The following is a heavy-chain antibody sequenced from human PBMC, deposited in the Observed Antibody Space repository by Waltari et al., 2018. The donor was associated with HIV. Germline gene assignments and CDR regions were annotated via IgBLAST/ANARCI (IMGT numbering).Heavy chain of an antibody. CDR2: INPHATIL. D-gene: IGHD2-21*02. J-gene: IGHJ4*02. Sequence: EVQLLESGGDLVHPGGSLRLSCTASGFIFSDFYMHWVRQVPGKGLVWGTRINPHATILDYADFVEGRFTISRDDAKRTVYLHMDSLTVEDTAVYYCVRTAYCGRDCHYYFDFWGQGTLVTVSS. CDR3: VRTAYCGRDCHYYFDF. V-gene: IGHV3-74*01. CDR1: GFIFSDFY.